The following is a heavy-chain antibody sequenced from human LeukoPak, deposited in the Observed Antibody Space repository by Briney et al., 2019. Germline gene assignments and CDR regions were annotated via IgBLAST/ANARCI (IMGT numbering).Heavy chain of an antibody. Sequence: PGGSVRLSCAATGFTFDDYAMHWVRQAPGKGLEWVSLISWDGGSTYYADSVKGRFTISRDNSKNSLYLQMNSLRAEDTALYYCAKDVINERSSSFISAPGVWGPGTLVTVSS. CDR3: AKDVINERSSSFISAPGV. CDR1: GFTFDDYA. J-gene: IGHJ4*01. D-gene: IGHD2-15*01. V-gene: IGHV3-43D*03. CDR2: ISWDGGST.